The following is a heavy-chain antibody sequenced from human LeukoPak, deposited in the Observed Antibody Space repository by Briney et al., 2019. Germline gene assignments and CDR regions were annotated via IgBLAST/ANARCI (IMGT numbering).Heavy chain of an antibody. J-gene: IGHJ4*02. CDR3: ARGSGYDVVGSSFDY. V-gene: IGHV4-4*07. CDR2: IHTSGST. D-gene: IGHD5-12*01. Sequence: PSETLSLTCTDSGGSTSNYFCTWLRQSAGKGLEWIGRIHTSGSTNYNPSLKSRVSMSVDTSKNQFSLKLSSVTAADTAVYYCARGSGYDVVGSSFDYWGQGTLVTVSS. CDR1: GGSTSNYF.